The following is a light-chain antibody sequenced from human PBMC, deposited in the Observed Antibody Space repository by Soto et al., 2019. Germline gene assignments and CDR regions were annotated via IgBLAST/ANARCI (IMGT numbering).Light chain of an antibody. J-gene: IGKJ4*01. V-gene: IGKV1-27*01. CDR2: AAS. Sequence: DIQMTQCPSSLSASLGDRVTITCRASQGIGVYLAWFQQKPGKVPKLLIYAASALQSGVPSRFSGSGSGTDFTLTISSLQPEDIATYYCQKYNSAPLTFGGGTRVEIK. CDR1: QGIGVY. CDR3: QKYNSAPLT.